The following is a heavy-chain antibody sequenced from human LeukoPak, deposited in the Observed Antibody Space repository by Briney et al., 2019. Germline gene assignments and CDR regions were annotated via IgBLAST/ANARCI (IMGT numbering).Heavy chain of an antibody. CDR1: GFTFSSYG. V-gene: IGHV3-33*01. J-gene: IGHJ4*02. D-gene: IGHD6-13*01. CDR3: ARDNIAAAGKGFDY. Sequence: GSLRLSCAASGFTFSSYGMHWVRQAPGKGLEWVAVIWYDGSNKYYADSVKGRFTISRDDSKNTLYLQMNSLRAEDTAVYYCARDNIAAAGKGFDYWGQGTLVTVSS. CDR2: IWYDGSNK.